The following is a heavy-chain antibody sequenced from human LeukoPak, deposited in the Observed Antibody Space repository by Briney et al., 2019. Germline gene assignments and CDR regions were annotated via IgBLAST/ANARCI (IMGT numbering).Heavy chain of an antibody. CDR3: ATGWGGFSPYYGMDV. CDR2: IYYSGST. CDR1: GGSISSYY. V-gene: IGHV4-59*01. D-gene: IGHD6-25*01. Sequence: PSETQSLTCTVSGGSISSYYWSWIRQPPGKGLEWIGYIYYSGSTNYNPSLKSRVTISVDTSKNQFSLKLSSVTAADTAVYYCATGWGGFSPYYGMDVWGQGTTVTVSS. J-gene: IGHJ6*02.